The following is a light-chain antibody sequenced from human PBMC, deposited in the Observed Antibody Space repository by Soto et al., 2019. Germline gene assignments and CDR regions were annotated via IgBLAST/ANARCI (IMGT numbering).Light chain of an antibody. J-gene: IGKJ3*01. Sequence: DIPLTQSPSFLSASVGDRVTITCRASQGISSYLAWYQQKPWQAPKLLIYAASTLQSGVPSRFSGSGSGTEFTLTSSSLQPEDFATYYCHQLNSYLFTFGPGTKVDIK. CDR2: AAS. V-gene: IGKV1-9*01. CDR1: QGISSY. CDR3: HQLNSYLFT.